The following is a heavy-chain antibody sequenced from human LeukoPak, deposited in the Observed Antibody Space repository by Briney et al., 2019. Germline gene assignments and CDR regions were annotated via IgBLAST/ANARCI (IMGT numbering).Heavy chain of an antibody. D-gene: IGHD3-22*01. CDR1: GFTFSSYA. CDR3: AKKNAGNYDSSGYRYDY. J-gene: IGHJ4*01. Sequence: GGSLRLSCAASGFTFSSYAMSWVRQAPGKGLEWVSAISGSGGSTYYADSVKGRFTISRDNSKNTLYLQMNSLRAEDTAVYYCAKKNAGNYDSSGYRYDYWGQGTLVTVSS. CDR2: ISGSGGST. V-gene: IGHV3-23*01.